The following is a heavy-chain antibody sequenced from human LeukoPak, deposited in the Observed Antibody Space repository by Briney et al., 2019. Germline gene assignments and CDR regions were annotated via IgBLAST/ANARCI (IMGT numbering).Heavy chain of an antibody. Sequence: GGSLRLSCAASGFTFSSYSMNWVRQAPGKGLEWVSYISSSSSTIYYADPVKGRFTISRDNAKNSLYLQMNSLRAEDTAVYYCARVELVATDYWGQGTLVTVSS. CDR2: ISSSSSTI. CDR1: GFTFSSYS. V-gene: IGHV3-48*01. D-gene: IGHD1-7*01. CDR3: ARVELVATDY. J-gene: IGHJ4*02.